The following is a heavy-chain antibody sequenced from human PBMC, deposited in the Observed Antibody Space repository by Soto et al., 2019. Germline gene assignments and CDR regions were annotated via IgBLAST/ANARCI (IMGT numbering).Heavy chain of an antibody. Sequence: SETLSLTCTVSGGSISSGGYYWSWIRQHPGKGLEWIGYIYYRGSTYYNPSLKSRVTISVDTSKNQFSLKLSSVTAADTAVYYCASQEDSSGYGACDIWGQGTMVTVSS. V-gene: IGHV4-31*03. CDR1: GGSISSGGYY. J-gene: IGHJ3*02. CDR3: ASQEDSSGYGACDI. CDR2: IYYRGST. D-gene: IGHD3-22*01.